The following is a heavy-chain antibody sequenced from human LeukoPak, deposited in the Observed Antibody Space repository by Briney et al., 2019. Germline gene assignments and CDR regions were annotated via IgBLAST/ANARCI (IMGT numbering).Heavy chain of an antibody. CDR2: INSSSITI. CDR1: GFTVSDYS. D-gene: IGHD3-10*01. J-gene: IGHJ6*04. Sequence: GASLTLSCAASGFTVSDYSMNWVGQAPGKGLEWIAYINSSSITIYHAHSVKGRFSISRDNAKNSVYLQMNSLRGEDTALYYCARSYASGPDRYLDVWGKGTTVTVSS. CDR3: ARSYASGPDRYLDV. V-gene: IGHV3-48*04.